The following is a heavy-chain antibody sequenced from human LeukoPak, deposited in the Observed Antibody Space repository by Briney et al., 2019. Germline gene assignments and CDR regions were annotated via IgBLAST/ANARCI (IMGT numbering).Heavy chain of an antibody. CDR2: IKQDGSEK. CDR1: GFTFSSYW. CDR3: THLIAVAGDDY. J-gene: IGHJ4*02. V-gene: IGHV3-7*03. Sequence: GGSLRLSCAASGFTFSSYWMSWVRQAPGKGLEWVANIKQDGSEKYYVDSVKGRFTISRDNAKNSLYLQMNSLKTEDTAVYYCTHLIAVAGDDYWGQGTLVTVSS. D-gene: IGHD6-19*01.